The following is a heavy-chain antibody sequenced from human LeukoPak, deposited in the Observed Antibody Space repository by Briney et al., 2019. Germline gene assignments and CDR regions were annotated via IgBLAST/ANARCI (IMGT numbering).Heavy chain of an antibody. CDR3: AADPGYDSSGYQFDY. Sequence: SVKVACKASGFTFTSSAMQWVRQARGQRLEWIGWIVVGSGNTNYAQKFQERVTITRDMSTSTAYMELSSLRSEDTAVYYCAADPGYDSSGYQFDYWGQGTLVTVSS. CDR2: IVVGSGNT. D-gene: IGHD3-22*01. J-gene: IGHJ4*02. CDR1: GFTFTSSA. V-gene: IGHV1-58*02.